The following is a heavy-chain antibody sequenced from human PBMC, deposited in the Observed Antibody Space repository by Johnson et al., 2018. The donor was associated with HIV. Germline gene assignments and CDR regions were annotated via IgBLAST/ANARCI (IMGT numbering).Heavy chain of an antibody. V-gene: IGHV3-33*01. CDR2: IWYAGSNK. Sequence: QVQLVESGGGVVQPGRSLRLSCAASGFTFSSYGMHWVRQAPGKGLEWVAVIWYAGSNKYYVASVKGRFTISRDNSKNTLYLQRNSLRAEDTAVYYCARDEEVMYAMGAFDIWGQGTMVTVSS. D-gene: IGHD2-8*02. CDR3: ARDEEVMYAMGAFDI. CDR1: GFTFSSYG. J-gene: IGHJ3*02.